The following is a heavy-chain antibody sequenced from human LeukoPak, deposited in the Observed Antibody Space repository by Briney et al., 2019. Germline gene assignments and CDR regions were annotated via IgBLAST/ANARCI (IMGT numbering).Heavy chain of an antibody. CDR1: GCTFSSYA. Sequence: SVKVSCKASGCTFSSYAISWVRQAPGQGLEWMGGIIPIFGTANYAQKFQGRVTITADESTSTAYMELSSLRSEDTAVYYCAREKRGYSYGYVDYCGQGTLVTVSS. CDR3: AREKRGYSYGYVDY. J-gene: IGHJ4*02. D-gene: IGHD5-18*01. V-gene: IGHV1-69*01. CDR2: IIPIFGTA.